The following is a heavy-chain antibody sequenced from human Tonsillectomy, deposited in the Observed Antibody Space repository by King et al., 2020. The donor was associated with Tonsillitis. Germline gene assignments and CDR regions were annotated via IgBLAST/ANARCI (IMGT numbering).Heavy chain of an antibody. CDR3: GKARLVEIATGIDF. V-gene: IGHV3-30*02. CDR1: GFPFTYYG. Sequence: VQLVESGGGVVQPGGSLRLSCEASGFPFTYYGIHWVRQAPGKGLEWVTFIRYDGSDRYYADSVKGRFTISKDNSKNTVFLQMHSLRVEDTAVYYCGKARLVEIATGIDFWGQGTLVTVSS. D-gene: IGHD5-24*01. CDR2: IRYDGSDR. J-gene: IGHJ4*02.